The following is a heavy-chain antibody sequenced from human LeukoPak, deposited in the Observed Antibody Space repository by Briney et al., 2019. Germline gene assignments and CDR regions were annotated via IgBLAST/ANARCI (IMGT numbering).Heavy chain of an antibody. D-gene: IGHD4-17*01. V-gene: IGHV4-34*01. Sequence: SETLPLTCAVYGGSFSGYYWSWIRQPPGKGLEWIGEINHSGSTNYNPSLKSRVTISVDTSKNQFSLKLSSVTAADTAVYYCARGRGDYGDLVYYFDYWGQGTLVTVSS. CDR3: ARGRGDYGDLVYYFDY. CDR1: GGSFSGYY. J-gene: IGHJ4*02. CDR2: INHSGST.